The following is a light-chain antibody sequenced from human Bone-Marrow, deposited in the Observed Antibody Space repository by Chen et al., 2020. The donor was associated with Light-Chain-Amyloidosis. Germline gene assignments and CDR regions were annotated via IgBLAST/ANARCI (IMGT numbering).Light chain of an antibody. J-gene: IGKJ4*01. Sequence: DIVVTQSPVYLPVSPGEPASISCSSSQSLLHSNGYNYLEWYLQKPGQSPQLLIFSGSNRASGVPDRFNGSGSGTDFTLKITTVEAEDVGVYYCLQALQAPLTFGGGTKVDIK. CDR2: SGS. CDR3: LQALQAPLT. V-gene: IGKV2-28*01. CDR1: QSLLHSNGYNY.